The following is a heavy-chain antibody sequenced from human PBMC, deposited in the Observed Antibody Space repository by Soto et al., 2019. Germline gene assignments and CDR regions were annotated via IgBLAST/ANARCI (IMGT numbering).Heavy chain of an antibody. Sequence: GGSLRLSCAASGFTFSSYGLHWVRQAPGKGLEWVAVISYDGTVKYYADSVKGRLTISRDNSKNTLYLQMNSLRAEDTAVFYCAKDRYCSGASCYGDFDYWGQGALVTVSS. CDR1: GFTFSSYG. CDR3: AKDRYCSGASCYGDFDY. V-gene: IGHV3-30*18. J-gene: IGHJ4*02. D-gene: IGHD2-15*01. CDR2: ISYDGTVK.